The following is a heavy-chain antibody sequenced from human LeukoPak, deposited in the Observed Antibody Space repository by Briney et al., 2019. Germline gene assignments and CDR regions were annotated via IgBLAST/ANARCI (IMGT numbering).Heavy chain of an antibody. CDR3: ARVGMVRGVIIMSFDY. Sequence: GGSLRLSCAASGFTFSSHSMNWVRQAPGKGLECVSSISSSSSYIYYADSVKGRFTISRDNAKNSLYLQMNSLRAEDTAVYYCARVGMVRGVIIMSFDYWGQGTLVTVSS. CDR1: GFTFSSHS. CDR2: ISSSSSYI. V-gene: IGHV3-21*01. J-gene: IGHJ4*02. D-gene: IGHD3-10*01.